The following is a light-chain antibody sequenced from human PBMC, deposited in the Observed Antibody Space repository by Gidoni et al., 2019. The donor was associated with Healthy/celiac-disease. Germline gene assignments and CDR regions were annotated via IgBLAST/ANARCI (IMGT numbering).Light chain of an antibody. J-gene: IGKJ4*01. V-gene: IGKV3-20*01. CDR1: QSVSSSH. CDR2: GAS. Sequence: EIGLTQSPGTLSLSPGERATLSCRASQSVSSSHLAWYQQKPDQAPRLLIYGASSRATGIPVRFSGSGSGTDFTLTISRLEPEDFAVYSCQQYGSSPLTFGGGTKLESK. CDR3: QQYGSSPLT.